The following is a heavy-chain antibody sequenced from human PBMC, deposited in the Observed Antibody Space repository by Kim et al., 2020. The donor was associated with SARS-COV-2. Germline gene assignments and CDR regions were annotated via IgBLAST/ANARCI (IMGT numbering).Heavy chain of an antibody. CDR2: IIPIFGTA. CDR1: GGTFSSYA. V-gene: IGHV1-69*13. J-gene: IGHJ6*02. D-gene: IGHD3-3*01. Sequence: SVKVSCKASGGTFSSYAISWVRQAPGQGLEWMGGIIPIFGTANYAQKFQGRVTITADESTSTAYMELSSLRSEDTAVYYCARDSSGYDFWSGYYNPQRFYYYGMDVWGQGTTVTVSS. CDR3: ARDSSGYDFWSGYYNPQRFYYYGMDV.